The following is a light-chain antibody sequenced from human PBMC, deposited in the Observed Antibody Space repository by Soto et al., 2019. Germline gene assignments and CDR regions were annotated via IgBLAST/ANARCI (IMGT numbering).Light chain of an antibody. Sequence: EIVLTQSPGTLSLSPGERATLSCRASQRVTSNYLAWYHQKPGQAPRLLIFGASSRATGIPDRFSGSGSGTDFTLTISRLEPEDFAVYYCQHYGASAMYTFGQGTKLETK. CDR2: GAS. CDR1: QRVTSNY. V-gene: IGKV3-20*01. CDR3: QHYGASAMYT. J-gene: IGKJ2*01.